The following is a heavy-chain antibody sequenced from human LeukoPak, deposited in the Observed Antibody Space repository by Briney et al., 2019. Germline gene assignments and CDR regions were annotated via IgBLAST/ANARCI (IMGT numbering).Heavy chain of an antibody. CDR2: IYHSGST. D-gene: IGHD6-19*01. Sequence: SETLSLTCAVSGVSISSSNWWSWVRQPPGKGLEWIGEIYHSGSTNYNPSLKSRVTISVDKSENQFSLKLSSVTAADTAVYYCARDGAVAGHFDYWGQGTLVTVSS. J-gene: IGHJ4*02. CDR3: ARDGAVAGHFDY. CDR1: GVSISSSNW. V-gene: IGHV4-4*02.